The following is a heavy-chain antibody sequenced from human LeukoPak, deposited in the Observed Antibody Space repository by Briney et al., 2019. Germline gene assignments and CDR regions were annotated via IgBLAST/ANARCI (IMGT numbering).Heavy chain of an antibody. D-gene: IGHD2-2*01. J-gene: IGHJ4*02. Sequence: PGGSLRLSCAASGFTFSNYAMSWVRQAPGKGQEWVSAITGDGGSSYYADSVKGRFTISRDNSKNTLYLQVTSLRAEDTAVYYCAKDRRACSSSSCYYRFDYWGQGILVTVSS. CDR2: ITGDGGSS. CDR1: GFTFSNYA. CDR3: AKDRRACSSSSCYYRFDY. V-gene: IGHV3-23*01.